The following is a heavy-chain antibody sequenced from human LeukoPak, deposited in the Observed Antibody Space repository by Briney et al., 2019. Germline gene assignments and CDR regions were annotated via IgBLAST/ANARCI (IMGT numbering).Heavy chain of an antibody. CDR3: ARTYYYDSSGYYYYYYYMDV. CDR1: GGTFSSYA. D-gene: IGHD3-22*01. CDR2: INTNTGNP. V-gene: IGHV7-4-1*02. Sequence: ASVKVSCKASGGTFSSYAISWVRQAPGQGLEWMGWINTNTGNPTYAQGFTGRFVFSLDTSVSTAYLQINSLKAEDTAVYYCARTYYYDSSGYYYYYYYMDVWGKGTTVTVSS. J-gene: IGHJ6*03.